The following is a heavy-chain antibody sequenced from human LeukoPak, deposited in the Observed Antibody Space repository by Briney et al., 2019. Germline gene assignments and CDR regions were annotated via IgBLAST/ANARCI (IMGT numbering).Heavy chain of an antibody. J-gene: IGHJ5*02. Sequence: PSETLSLTCTVSGGSVSSYYWSWIRQPAGKGLEWIGRIYTSGSTNYNPSLKSRVTMSVDTSKNQFSLKLSSVTAADTAAYYCARENRGYCSGGSCYRGYNWFDPWGQGTLVTVSS. CDR2: IYTSGST. CDR1: GGSVSSYY. CDR3: ARENRGYCSGGSCYRGYNWFDP. V-gene: IGHV4-4*07. D-gene: IGHD2-15*01.